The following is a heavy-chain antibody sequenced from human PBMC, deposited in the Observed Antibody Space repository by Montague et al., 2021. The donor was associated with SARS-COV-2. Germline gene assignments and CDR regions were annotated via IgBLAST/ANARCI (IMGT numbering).Heavy chain of an antibody. D-gene: IGHD2/OR15-2a*01. CDR2: ISSDGSYK. J-gene: IGHJ4*02. V-gene: IGHV3-30-3*01. CDR1: GFTFTSYS. Sequence: SLRLSFSASGFTFTSYSMNWVRQAPGKGLEALSVISSDGSYKYYADSVKGRFTISGDNSRNTLYLQMNSLRPEDTAVYYCARDLLRHKGGFDSWGQGTLVTVSS. CDR3: ARDLLRHKGGFDS.